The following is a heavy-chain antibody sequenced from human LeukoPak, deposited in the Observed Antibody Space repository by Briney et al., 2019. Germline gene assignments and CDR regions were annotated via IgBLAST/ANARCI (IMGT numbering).Heavy chain of an antibody. J-gene: IGHJ4*02. CDR2: IKQDGGQK. CDR3: ARIGYSSSSLDY. CDR1: GFTFTNYW. Sequence: GGSLRLSCAASGFTFTNYWMSWVRQALGEGLEWVANIKQDGGQKYYMDSVKGRFTISRDNTKNSVYLQMNSLRLEDTAVYFCARIGYSSSSLDYWGQGTLVIVSS. D-gene: IGHD6-6*01. V-gene: IGHV3-7*05.